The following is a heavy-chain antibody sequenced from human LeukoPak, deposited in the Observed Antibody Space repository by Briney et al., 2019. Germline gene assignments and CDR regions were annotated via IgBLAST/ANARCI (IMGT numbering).Heavy chain of an antibody. V-gene: IGHV3-21*01. CDR3: AREPAFDSGSYYGLLGY. D-gene: IGHD1-26*01. CDR1: GFTFSSYS. Sequence: GGSLRLSCAASGFTFSSYSMNWVRQAPGKGLKWVSSISSSSSYIYYADSVKGRFTISRDNAKNSLYLQMNSLRAEDTAVYYCAREPAFDSGSYYGLLGYWGQGTLVTVSS. J-gene: IGHJ4*02. CDR2: ISSSSSYI.